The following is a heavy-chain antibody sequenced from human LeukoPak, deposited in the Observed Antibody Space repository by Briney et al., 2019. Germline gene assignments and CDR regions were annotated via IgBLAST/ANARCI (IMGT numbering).Heavy chain of an antibody. Sequence: GGSLRLSCAPSGFTFCSYAMSWDRQAPGRGLEWVSAISGSGGSTYYADSVKGRFTISRDNSKNTLYLQMNSLRAEDTAVYYCAKDHRSGYDYVWGSSDYWGQGTLVTVSS. CDR3: AKDHRSGYDYVWGSSDY. D-gene: IGHD3-16*01. CDR1: GFTFCSYA. V-gene: IGHV3-23*01. J-gene: IGHJ4*02. CDR2: ISGSGGST.